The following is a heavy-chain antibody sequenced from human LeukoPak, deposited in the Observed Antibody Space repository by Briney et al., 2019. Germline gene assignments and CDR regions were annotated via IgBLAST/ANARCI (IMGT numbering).Heavy chain of an antibody. CDR2: ISGSGGST. V-gene: IGHV3-23*01. D-gene: IGHD3-10*01. CDR3: AKGTIWFGCFDY. Sequence: KTGGSLRLSCAASGFTFSSYAMSWVRQAPGKGLEWVSAISGSGGSTYYADSVKGRFTISRDNSKNTLYLQMNSLRAEDTAVYYCAKGTIWFGCFDYWGQGTLVTVSS. J-gene: IGHJ4*02. CDR1: GFTFSSYA.